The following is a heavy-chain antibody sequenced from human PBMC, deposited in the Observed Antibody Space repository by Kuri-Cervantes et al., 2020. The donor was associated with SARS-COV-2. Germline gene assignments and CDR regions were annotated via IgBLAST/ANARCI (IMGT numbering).Heavy chain of an antibody. CDR3: VKGSAASRPYYFDS. CDR2: ISSNGGST. J-gene: IGHJ4*02. D-gene: IGHD3-10*01. V-gene: IGHV3-64*04. Sequence: GESLKISCSASGFTFSSYAMHWVRQAPGKGLEYVSAISSNGGSTYHADSVKGRFTISRDNSKTTLFLQMNSLRAEDTAVYHCVKGSAASRPYYFDSWGQGTLVTVSS. CDR1: GFTFSSYA.